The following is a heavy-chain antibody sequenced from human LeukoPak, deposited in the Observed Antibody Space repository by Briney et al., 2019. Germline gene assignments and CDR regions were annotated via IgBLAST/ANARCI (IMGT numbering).Heavy chain of an antibody. V-gene: IGHV4-34*01. CDR3: ARLLDDAFDI. J-gene: IGHJ3*02. D-gene: IGHD1-1*01. CDR1: GGSFSGYY. CDR2: INHSGST. Sequence: SETLFFTCAVYGGSFSGYYWSWIRQPPGKGLEWIGEINHSGSTNYNPSLKSRVTISVDTSKNQFSLKLSSVTAADTAVYYCARLLDDAFDIWGQGTMVTVSS.